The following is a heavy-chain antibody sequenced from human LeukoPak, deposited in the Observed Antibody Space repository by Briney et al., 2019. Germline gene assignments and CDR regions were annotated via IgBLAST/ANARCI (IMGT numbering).Heavy chain of an antibody. CDR2: VYHRGST. D-gene: IGHD3-16*02. CDR3: GRERGRYHFDY. J-gene: IGHJ4*02. V-gene: IGHV4-38-2*02. Sequence: SETLSLTCAVSGYSIGSGYYWGWIRQPPGKGLEWIGSVYHRGSTHYNPSLESRVTISLDTSKNNISLELSSVTAADTALYYCGRERGRYHFDYWGQGILVTVSS. CDR1: GYSIGSGYY.